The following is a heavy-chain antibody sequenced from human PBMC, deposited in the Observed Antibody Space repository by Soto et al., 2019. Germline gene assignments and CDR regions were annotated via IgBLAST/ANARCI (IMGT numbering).Heavy chain of an antibody. CDR2: IYWDDDK. Sequence: QITLKEPGPTLVKPTQTLTLTCTFSGFPLSTSGVGLGWFRQPPGKALEWLALIYWDDDKRYSPSLKSRLTITKDTSKNQVVLTMTNMDPVDTATYYCAHINYPRQAPRSWGQGTLVTVSS. V-gene: IGHV2-5*02. CDR1: GFPLSTSGVG. D-gene: IGHD1-7*01. J-gene: IGHJ5*02. CDR3: AHINYPRQAPRS.